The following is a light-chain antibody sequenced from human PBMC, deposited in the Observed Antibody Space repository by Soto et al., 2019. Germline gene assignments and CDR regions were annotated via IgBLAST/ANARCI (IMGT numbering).Light chain of an antibody. Sequence: QSVLTQPPSVSAAPGQKVTISCSGSSSNIGNNYVSWYQHLPGTAPKLLIYKNNERPSGIPDRFSGSKSGTSATLGITGLQTGDEADDYCGTWDSSLSAAGVFGGGTKVTVL. CDR2: KNN. J-gene: IGLJ2*01. CDR1: SSNIGNNY. CDR3: GTWDSSLSAAGV. V-gene: IGLV1-51*02.